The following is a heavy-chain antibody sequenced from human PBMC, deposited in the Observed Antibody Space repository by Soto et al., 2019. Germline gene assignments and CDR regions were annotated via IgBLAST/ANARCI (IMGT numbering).Heavy chain of an antibody. CDR1: RFTFSSYA. CDR3: AREEVLRYFDWLSGSGQNYYFDY. V-gene: IGHV3-30-3*01. CDR2: ISYDGSNK. D-gene: IGHD3-9*01. J-gene: IGHJ4*02. Sequence: GGSLRLSCAASRFTFSSYAMSWVRQAPGKGLEWVAVISYDGSNKYYADSVKGRFTISRDNSKSTLYLQMNSLRAEDTAVYYCAREEVLRYFDWLSGSGQNYYFDYWGQGTLVTVSS.